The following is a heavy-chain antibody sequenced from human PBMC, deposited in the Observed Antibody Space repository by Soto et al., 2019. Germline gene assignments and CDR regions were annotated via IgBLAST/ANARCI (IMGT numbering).Heavy chain of an antibody. CDR3: DYCSGGSCYYYGMDV. J-gene: IGHJ6*02. D-gene: IGHD2-15*01. CDR1: GFTFSSYS. V-gene: IGHV3-21*01. CDR2: ISSSSSYI. Sequence: EVQLVESGGGLVKPWGSLRLSCAASGFTFSSYSMNWVRQAPGKGLEWVSSISSSSSYIYYADSVKGRFTISRDNAKNSLYLQMNSLRAEDTAVYYCDYCSGGSCYYYGMDVWGQGTTVTVSS.